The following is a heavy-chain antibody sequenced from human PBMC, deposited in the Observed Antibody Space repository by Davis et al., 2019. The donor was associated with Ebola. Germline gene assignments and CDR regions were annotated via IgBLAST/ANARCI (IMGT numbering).Heavy chain of an antibody. J-gene: IGHJ4*02. CDR3: AKDHVRWFGPYYFDY. CDR2: ISYGGSNK. V-gene: IGHV3-30*18. CDR1: GFTFSSYG. Sequence: PGGSLRLSCAASGFTFSSYGMHWVRQAPGKGLEWVAVISYGGSNKYYADSVKGRFTISRDNSKNTLYLQMNSLRAEDTAVYYCAKDHVRWFGPYYFDYWGQGTLVTVSS. D-gene: IGHD3-16*01.